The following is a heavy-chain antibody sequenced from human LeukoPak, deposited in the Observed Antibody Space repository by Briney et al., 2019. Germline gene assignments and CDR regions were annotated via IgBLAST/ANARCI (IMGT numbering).Heavy chain of an antibody. Sequence: ASVKVSCKASGYTFTSYDVNWVRQATGQGLEWMGWMNPNSGNTGYAQKFQGRVTMTRNTSISTAYMELSSLRPEDTAVYYCARGPSYYDFWSGYYGMDVWGQGTTVTVSS. CDR2: MNPNSGNT. CDR3: ARGPSYYDFWSGYYGMDV. J-gene: IGHJ6*02. CDR1: GYTFTSYD. V-gene: IGHV1-8*01. D-gene: IGHD3-3*01.